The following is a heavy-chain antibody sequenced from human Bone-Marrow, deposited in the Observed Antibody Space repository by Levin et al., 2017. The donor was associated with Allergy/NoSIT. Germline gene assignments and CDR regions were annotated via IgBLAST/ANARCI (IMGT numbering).Heavy chain of an antibody. D-gene: IGHD3-10*01. CDR3: ARESLSEELLDH. J-gene: IGHJ4*02. Sequence: RAGGSLRLSCAASGFRFTSHAMHWVRQAPGKGLEWVAVIWFDGKTKYYAESVRGRFTISRDNSNSTLYLNMDSLRAEDTAVYYCARESLSEELLDHWGQGTRVAVSS. V-gene: IGHV3-33*01. CDR1: GFRFTSHA. CDR2: IWFDGKTK.